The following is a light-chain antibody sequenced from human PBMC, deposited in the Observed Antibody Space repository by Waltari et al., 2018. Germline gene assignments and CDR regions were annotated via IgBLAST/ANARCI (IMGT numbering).Light chain of an antibody. CDR2: DAS. J-gene: IGKJ1*01. CDR3: QKYGTLPAT. CDR1: QSISRY. Sequence: EIMLTQSPGTLSLSQGERATLSCMASQSISRYLAWYQHKPGQAPRLLIYDASSRATGIPDRFSGSGSGTDFSLTISRLEPEDFAVYYCQKYGTLPATFGQGTKVEIK. V-gene: IGKV3-20*01.